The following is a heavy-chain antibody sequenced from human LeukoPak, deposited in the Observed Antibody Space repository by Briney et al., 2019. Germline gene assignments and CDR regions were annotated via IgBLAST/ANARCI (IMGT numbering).Heavy chain of an antibody. CDR1: GFTFSNYA. J-gene: IGHJ4*02. V-gene: IGHV3-64*01. CDR2: ISSNGGST. Sequence: PGGSLRLSCAASGFTFSNYAISWVRQAPGKGLEYVSAISSNGGSTYYANSVKGRFTISRDNSKNTLYLQMGSLRAEDMAVYYCARDVGDGYYFDYWGQGTLVTVSS. D-gene: IGHD3-3*01. CDR3: ARDVGDGYYFDY.